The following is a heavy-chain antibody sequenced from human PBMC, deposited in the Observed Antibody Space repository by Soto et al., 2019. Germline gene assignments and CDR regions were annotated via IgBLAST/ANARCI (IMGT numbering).Heavy chain of an antibody. CDR2: INAGNGDT. CDR3: ARAISGYVT. D-gene: IGHD5-12*01. CDR1: GINYNTYA. V-gene: IGHV1-3*01. J-gene: IGHJ4*02. Sequence: QVQLVQSGAEMKKPGASVKLSCKTSGINYNTYAIHWVRQAPGQGLEWMGWINAGNGDTRYSQNSQGRVTLTRDTTASTVYMYLDSLKSEDTGVYYCARAISGYVTWGQGTLVTVSS.